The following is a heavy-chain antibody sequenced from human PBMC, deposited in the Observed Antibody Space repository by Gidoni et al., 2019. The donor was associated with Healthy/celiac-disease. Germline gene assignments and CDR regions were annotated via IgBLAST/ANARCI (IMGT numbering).Heavy chain of an antibody. J-gene: IGHJ4*02. CDR3: AKLYYDILTGYYGDYFDY. V-gene: IGHV3-30*18. CDR1: GFTFSSYA. D-gene: IGHD3-9*01. Sequence: QVQLVESGGGVVQPGRSLRLSCAASGFTFSSYAMNWVRQAPGKGLEWVAVISYNGSNKYYADSVKGRFTISRDNSKNTLYLQMNSLRVEDTAVYYCAKLYYDILTGYYGDYFDYWGQGTLVTVSS. CDR2: ISYNGSNK.